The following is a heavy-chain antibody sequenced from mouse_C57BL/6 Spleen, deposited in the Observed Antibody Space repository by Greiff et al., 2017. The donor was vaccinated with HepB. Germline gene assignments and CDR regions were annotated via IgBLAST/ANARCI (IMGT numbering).Heavy chain of an antibody. J-gene: IGHJ4*01. CDR1: GFTFSDAW. V-gene: IGHV6-6*01. Sequence: EVKVEESGGGLVQPGGSMKLSCAASGFTFSDAWMDWVRQSPEKGLEWVAEIRNKANNHATYYAESVKGRFTISRDDSKSSVYLQMNSLTAEDTGIYYCTGDYDVGGYAMDYWGQGTSVTVSS. CDR3: TGDYDVGGYAMDY. D-gene: IGHD2-4*01. CDR2: IRNKANNHAT.